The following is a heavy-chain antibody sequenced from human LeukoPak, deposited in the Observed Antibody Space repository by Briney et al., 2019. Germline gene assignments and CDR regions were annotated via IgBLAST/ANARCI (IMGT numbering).Heavy chain of an antibody. J-gene: IGHJ6*03. CDR1: GGSTSSYY. D-gene: IGHD2-2*01. CDR2: IYTSGST. V-gene: IGHV4-4*07. Sequence: SETLSLTCTVSGGSTSSYYWSWIRQPAGKGLEWIGRIYTSGSTNYNPSLKSRVTMSVDTSKNQFSLKLSSVTAADTAVYYCARDSRDTIVVVPAAGGYYMDVWGKGTTVTVSS. CDR3: ARDSRDTIVVVPAAGGYYMDV.